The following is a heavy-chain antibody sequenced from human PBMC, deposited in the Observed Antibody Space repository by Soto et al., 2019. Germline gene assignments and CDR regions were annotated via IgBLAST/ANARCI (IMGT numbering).Heavy chain of an antibody. D-gene: IGHD3-3*01. CDR3: ARDSAVVLLEWLDYYYGMDA. V-gene: IGHV3-21*05. CDR1: GYALRDYS. CDR2: TGTSRKYT. J-gene: IGHJ6*02. Sequence: GGSLRLSCAASGYALRDYSMNWVRQAPGKGLEWVSYTGTSRKYTFYADSVRGRFTISRDEARNSVYLQLNSLRAEDTAVYYCARDSAVVLLEWLDYYYGMDAWGQGTTVTVSS.